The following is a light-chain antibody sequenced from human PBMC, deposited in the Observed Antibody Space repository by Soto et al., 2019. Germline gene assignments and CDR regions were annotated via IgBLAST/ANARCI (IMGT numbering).Light chain of an antibody. V-gene: IGKV3-11*01. CDR3: QQFSSYPLT. J-gene: IGKJ4*01. CDR2: DTS. CDR1: RSVSSY. Sequence: EIVLTQSPATLSLSPGERATLSCRASRSVSSYLAWYQQKPGQAPRLLIYDTSIRATGIPDRFSGGGSGTDFTLTISRLEPEDFAVYYCQQFSSYPLTFGGGTKVDIK.